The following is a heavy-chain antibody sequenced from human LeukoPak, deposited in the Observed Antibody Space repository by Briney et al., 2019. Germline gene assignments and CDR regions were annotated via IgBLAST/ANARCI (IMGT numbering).Heavy chain of an antibody. Sequence: SETLSLTCTVSGGSISSYYWSWIRQPPGKGLEWIGYIYYSGSTNYNPSLKSRVTISVDTSKNQFSLKLSSVTAADTAVYYCARGCGGDCYSPRGYYYYYGMDVWGQGTTVTVSS. V-gene: IGHV4-59*01. J-gene: IGHJ6*02. D-gene: IGHD2-21*02. CDR1: GGSISSYY. CDR2: IYYSGST. CDR3: ARGCGGDCYSPRGYYYYYGMDV.